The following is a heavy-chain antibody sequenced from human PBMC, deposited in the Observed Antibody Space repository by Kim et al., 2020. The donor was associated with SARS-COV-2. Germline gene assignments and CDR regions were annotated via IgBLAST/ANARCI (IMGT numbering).Heavy chain of an antibody. J-gene: IGHJ4*02. CDR3: AASGGDYYDRSQTTFDY. Sequence: FQGRVTITADKSTSTAYMELSSLRSEDTAVYYCAASGGDYYDRSQTTFDYWGQGTLVTVSS. V-gene: IGHV1-69*02. D-gene: IGHD3-22*01.